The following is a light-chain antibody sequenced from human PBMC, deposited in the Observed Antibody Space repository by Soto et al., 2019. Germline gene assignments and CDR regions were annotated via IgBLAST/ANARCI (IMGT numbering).Light chain of an antibody. CDR3: QQRSNWPPIT. J-gene: IGKJ4*01. CDR1: QSISSY. V-gene: IGKV3-11*01. CDR2: DAS. Sequence: EIVLTQSPATLSLSPGERATLSCRASQSISSYLAWYQQKPGQAPRLLFYDASNRATGIPARFSGSGSGTDFTLTISSLEPEDFAVYYCQQRSNWPPITFGGGTKVEIK.